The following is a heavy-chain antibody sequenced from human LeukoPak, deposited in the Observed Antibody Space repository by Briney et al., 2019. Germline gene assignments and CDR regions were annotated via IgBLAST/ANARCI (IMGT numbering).Heavy chain of an antibody. CDR1: GYTFTTYS. CDR3: AGLRWPRGGRSSFDY. J-gene: IGHJ4*02. D-gene: IGHD3-10*01. V-gene: IGHV5-51*01. Sequence: GESLKISCKGSGYTFTTYSIGWVRQLPGKGLEWMGIVNPDDSDTIYSPSFQGQVTISADESITTAYLQWSSLKASDTAMYYCAGLRWPRGGRSSFDYWGQGALVTVSS. CDR2: VNPDDSDT.